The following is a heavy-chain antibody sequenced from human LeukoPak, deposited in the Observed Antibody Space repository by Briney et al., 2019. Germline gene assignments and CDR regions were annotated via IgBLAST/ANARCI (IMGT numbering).Heavy chain of an antibody. CDR3: ARLGYYDFWSGSSRSGYFDY. CDR1: GYSFTSYW. D-gene: IGHD3-3*01. J-gene: IGHJ4*02. Sequence: GESLKISCEGSGYSFTSYWIGWVRQMPGKGLEWMGIIYPGDSDTRYSPSFQGQVTISADKSISTAYLQWSSLKASDTAMYYCARLGYYDFWSGSSRSGYFDYWGQGTLVTVSS. V-gene: IGHV5-51*01. CDR2: IYPGDSDT.